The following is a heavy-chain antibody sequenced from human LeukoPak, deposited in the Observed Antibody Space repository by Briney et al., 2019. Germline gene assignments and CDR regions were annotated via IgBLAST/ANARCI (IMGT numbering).Heavy chain of an antibody. CDR2: MNRDGSEK. J-gene: IGHJ4*02. CDR3: ARLGDPGACDY. Sequence: PGRSLRLSCAASGFTFSTYWMSWVRQAPGKGLEWVSTMNRDGSEKYYVDSVKGRFTISRDNAQNSVYLQMNSLRVDDTAVYYCARLGDPGACDYWGRGTLVTVSS. V-gene: IGHV3-7*02. CDR1: GFTFSTYW.